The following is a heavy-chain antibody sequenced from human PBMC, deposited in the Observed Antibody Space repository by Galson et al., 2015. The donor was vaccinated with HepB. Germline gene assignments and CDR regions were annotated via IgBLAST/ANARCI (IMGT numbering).Heavy chain of an antibody. CDR3: ARDLFQRYSSSSLTEYYYYGMDV. CDR1: GFTFSSYS. V-gene: IGHV3-21*01. D-gene: IGHD6-6*01. CDR2: ISSSSSYI. J-gene: IGHJ6*02. Sequence: SLRLSCAASGFTFSSYSMNWVRQAPGKGLEWVSSISSSSSYIYYADSVKGRFTISRDNAKNSLYLQMNSLRAEDTAVYYCARDLFQRYSSSSLTEYYYYGMDVWGQGTAVTASS.